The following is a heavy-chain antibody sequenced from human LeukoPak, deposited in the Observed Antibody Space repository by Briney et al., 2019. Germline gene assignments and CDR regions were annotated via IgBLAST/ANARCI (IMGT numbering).Heavy chain of an antibody. CDR1: GGSISSGGYY. Sequence: PSETLSLTCTVSGGSISSGGYYWSWIRQHPGKGLEWIGYIYYSGSTYYNPSLKSRVTMSVDTSKNQFSLKLSSVTAADTAVYYCASQSLRVWELQFDIWGQGTMVTVSS. D-gene: IGHD1-26*01. CDR3: ASQSLRVWELQFDI. CDR2: IYYSGST. J-gene: IGHJ3*02. V-gene: IGHV4-31*03.